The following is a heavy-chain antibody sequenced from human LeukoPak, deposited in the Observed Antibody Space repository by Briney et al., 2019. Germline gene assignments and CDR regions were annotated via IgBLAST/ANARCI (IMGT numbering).Heavy chain of an antibody. V-gene: IGHV3-64*04. J-gene: IGHJ3*02. CDR3: ARDSIVARHVGNDAFNI. D-gene: IGHD6-6*01. Sequence: GGSLRLSCSASGFTLSSYTMHWVRQAPGKGLEYVSAVSSNGGSTYYADSVKGRFTISRDNAKNSLYLQMNSLRAEDTAVYYCARDSIVARHVGNDAFNIWGQGTMVTVSS. CDR1: GFTLSSYT. CDR2: VSSNGGST.